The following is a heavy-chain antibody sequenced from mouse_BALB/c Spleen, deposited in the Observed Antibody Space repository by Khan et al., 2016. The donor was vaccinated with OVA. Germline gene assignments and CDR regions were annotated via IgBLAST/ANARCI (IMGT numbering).Heavy chain of an antibody. CDR1: GYTFTSYW. CDR3: ATHERSAGWLTY. CDR2: INPSTGYT. Sequence: QVQLKQSGAELAKPGASVKMSCKASGYTFTSYWMHWVKQRPGQGLEWIGYINPSTGYTEYNQRFKDKATLTADKSSSTAYMQLSSLTSEDSAVYDGATHERSAGWLTYWGQGTLVTVSA. D-gene: IGHD6-1*01. J-gene: IGHJ3*01. V-gene: IGHV1-7*01.